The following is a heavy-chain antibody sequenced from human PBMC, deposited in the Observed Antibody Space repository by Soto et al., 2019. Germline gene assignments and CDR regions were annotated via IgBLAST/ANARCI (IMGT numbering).Heavy chain of an antibody. V-gene: IGHV1-18*01. J-gene: IGHJ4*02. D-gene: IGHD2-2*01. Sequence: ASVKVSCKGFGYSFMKYGINWVRQAPGQGLEWVGWISPYSGYTHSAQKFHGRLTLTTDTAASTAYMELRILRSADTALYYCAREASVLIPAAQRSRFDSWGQGTLVTVSS. CDR3: AREASVLIPAAQRSRFDS. CDR2: ISPYSGYT. CDR1: GYSFMKYG.